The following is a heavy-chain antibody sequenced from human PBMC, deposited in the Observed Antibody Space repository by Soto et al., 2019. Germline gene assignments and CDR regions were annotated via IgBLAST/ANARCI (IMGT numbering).Heavy chain of an antibody. D-gene: IGHD1-26*01. CDR3: ARAVSSATYYDCIGY. V-gene: IGHV3-33*01. Sequence: PGGSLRLSCEASGFDISTYGLHWVRQAPGKGLEWLAFIWYDGSNQHYAASVKGRFTISRDNSRNTLYLQMNNLRADDTAVYFCARAVSSATYYDCIGYWGQGTLVTVSS. CDR1: GFDISTYG. J-gene: IGHJ4*02. CDR2: IWYDGSNQ.